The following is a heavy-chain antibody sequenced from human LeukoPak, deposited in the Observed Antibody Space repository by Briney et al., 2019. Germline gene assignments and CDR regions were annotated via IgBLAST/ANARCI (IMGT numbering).Heavy chain of an antibody. CDR2: INPNSGDT. CDR1: GYTFTGYY. J-gene: IGHJ4*02. V-gene: IGHV1-2*02. Sequence: ASVKVSCKASGYTFTGYYMHWVRQAPGQGLEWMGWINPNSGDTNYAQKFQGRVTMTRDTSISTAYMELSRLRSDDTAVYYCARVLRYFDWLLECFDYWGQGTLVTVSS. CDR3: ARVLRYFDWLLECFDY. D-gene: IGHD3-9*01.